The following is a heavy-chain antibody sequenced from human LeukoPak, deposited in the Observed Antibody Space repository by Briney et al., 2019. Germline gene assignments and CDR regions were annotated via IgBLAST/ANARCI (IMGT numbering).Heavy chain of an antibody. CDR1: GGSISSYY. V-gene: IGHV4-4*07. CDR2: IYHSGNT. CDR3: ARAGYGDSDFDY. J-gene: IGHJ4*02. D-gene: IGHD4-17*01. Sequence: PSETLSLTCTASGGSISSYYWSWIRQPAGKGLEWIGSIYHSGNTYYNPSLKSRVTISVDTSKNQFSLKLSSVTAADTAVYYCARAGYGDSDFDYWGQGTLVTVSS.